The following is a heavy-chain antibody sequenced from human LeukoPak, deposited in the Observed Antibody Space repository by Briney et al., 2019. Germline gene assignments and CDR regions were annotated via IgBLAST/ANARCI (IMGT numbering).Heavy chain of an antibody. D-gene: IGHD3-3*01. CDR3: ARGFGVVINDKNYYYYYGMDV. CDR1: GGTFGSYA. CDR2: IIPIFGTA. V-gene: IGHV1-69*01. J-gene: IGHJ6*02. Sequence: GSSVKVSCKASGGTFGSYAISWVRQAPGQGLEWMGGIIPIFGTANYAQKFQGRVTITADESTSTAYMELSSLRSEDTAVYYCARGFGVVINDKNYYYYYGMDVWGQGTTVTVSS.